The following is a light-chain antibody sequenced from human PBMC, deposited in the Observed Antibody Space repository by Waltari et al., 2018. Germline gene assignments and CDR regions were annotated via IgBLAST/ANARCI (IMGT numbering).Light chain of an antibody. CDR2: EVS. Sequence: QSALTQPASVSGSPGQSITISCTGTSSDVGSYNLVSWYQQHPGKAPQLMIYEVSKRPWGVYNRFAGFKSGNTASLTISGLQAEDEADYYCCSYAGSSTLWVFGGGTKLTVL. J-gene: IGLJ3*02. V-gene: IGLV2-23*02. CDR1: SSDVGSYNL. CDR3: CSYAGSSTLWV.